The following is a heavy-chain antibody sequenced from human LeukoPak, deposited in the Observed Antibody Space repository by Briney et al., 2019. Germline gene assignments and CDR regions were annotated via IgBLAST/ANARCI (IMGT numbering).Heavy chain of an antibody. D-gene: IGHD1-26*01. CDR3: ARDGGHSADY. Sequence: GGSLRLSCAASGFTFSSYWMFWVRQAPGKGLEWVATIKGDGGDKYYVDSVKGRFTISRDNAKNSLFLQMNSLRAEGTAVYYCARDGGHSADYWGQGTQVTVSS. V-gene: IGHV3-7*01. CDR2: IKGDGGDK. CDR1: GFTFSSYW. J-gene: IGHJ4*02.